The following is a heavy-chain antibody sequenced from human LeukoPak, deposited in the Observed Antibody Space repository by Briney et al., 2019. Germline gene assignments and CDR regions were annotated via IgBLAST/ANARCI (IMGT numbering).Heavy chain of an antibody. CDR3: AKDLDSSGYNYYYGMDV. Sequence: GGSLRLSCAASGFTFSSYAMSWVPQAPGKGLEWVSAISGSGGSTYYADSVKGRFTISRDNSKNTLYLQMNSLRAEDTAVYYCAKDLDSSGYNYYYGMDVWGQGTTVTVSS. CDR2: ISGSGGST. V-gene: IGHV3-23*01. D-gene: IGHD3-22*01. CDR1: GFTFSSYA. J-gene: IGHJ6*02.